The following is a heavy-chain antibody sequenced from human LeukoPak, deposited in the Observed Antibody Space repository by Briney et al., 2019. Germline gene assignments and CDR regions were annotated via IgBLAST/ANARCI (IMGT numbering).Heavy chain of an antibody. CDR1: GFTFSSYA. CDR3: AKTTVTHPYYFDY. Sequence: TGGSLRLSCAASGFTFSSYAMSWVRQAPGKGLEWVSAISGSGGSTYYADSVKGRFTISRDNSKNTLHLQMNSPRAEDTAVYYCAKTTVTHPYYFDYWGQGTLVTVSS. J-gene: IGHJ4*02. D-gene: IGHD4-17*01. V-gene: IGHV3-23*01. CDR2: ISGSGGST.